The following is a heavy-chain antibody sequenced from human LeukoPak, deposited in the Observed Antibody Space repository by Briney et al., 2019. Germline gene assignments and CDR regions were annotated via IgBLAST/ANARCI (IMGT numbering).Heavy chain of an antibody. CDR2: ISGSGGST. D-gene: IGHD2-2*01. Sequence: GGSLTLSCAASGFTFSSYAMSWVRQAPGKGLEWVSAISGSGGSTYYADSVKGRFTISRDNSKNTLYLQMNSLRAEDTAVYYCANRVVVPAAIDYWGQGTLVTVPS. CDR3: ANRVVVPAAIDY. V-gene: IGHV3-23*01. CDR1: GFTFSSYA. J-gene: IGHJ4*02.